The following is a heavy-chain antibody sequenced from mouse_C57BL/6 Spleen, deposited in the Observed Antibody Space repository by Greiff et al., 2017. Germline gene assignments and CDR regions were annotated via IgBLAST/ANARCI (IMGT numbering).Heavy chain of an antibody. CDR1: GYTFTDYY. J-gene: IGHJ2*01. CDR2: INPNNGGT. D-gene: IGHD1-1*01. V-gene: IGHV1-26*01. Sequence: EVQLQQSGPELVKPGASVKISCKASGYTFTDYYMNWVKQSHGKSLEWIGDINPNNGGTSYNQKFKGKATLTVDKSSSTAYMELRSLTSEDSAVYYCARALYYGRDYWGQGTTLTVSS. CDR3: ARALYYGRDY.